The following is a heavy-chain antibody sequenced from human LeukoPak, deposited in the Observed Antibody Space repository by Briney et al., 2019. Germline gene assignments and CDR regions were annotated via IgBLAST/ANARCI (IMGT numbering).Heavy chain of an antibody. CDR2: ISGSGSSP. V-gene: IGHV3-23*01. CDR3: AKTTGGNAYHYIDY. Sequence: PGGSLRLSCAASGFTFSNYGMNWVRHAPGKGLEWVSAISGSGSSPNYSDSVKGRFTISRDNSKNTLYLQMNSLRAEDTAVYYCAKTTGGNAYHYIDYWGQGTLVTVSS. J-gene: IGHJ4*02. D-gene: IGHD3-10*01. CDR1: GFTFSNYG.